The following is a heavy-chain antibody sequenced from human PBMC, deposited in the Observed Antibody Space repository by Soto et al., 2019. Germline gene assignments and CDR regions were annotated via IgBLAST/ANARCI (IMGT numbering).Heavy chain of an antibody. Sequence: SQTLSLTCAISGDSVSSNSAVWHWIRQSPSRGLEWLGRTYYRSRWYDDYAVSVKSRMTIRADRSRNDFSLLLSSVTPEDTAVYYRERDDQSENSDILTLYALDVWGQGPT. CDR2: TYYRSRWYD. D-gene: IGHD3-9*01. CDR1: GDSVSSNSAV. CDR3: ERDDQSENSDILTLYALDV. J-gene: IGHJ6*02. V-gene: IGHV6-1*01.